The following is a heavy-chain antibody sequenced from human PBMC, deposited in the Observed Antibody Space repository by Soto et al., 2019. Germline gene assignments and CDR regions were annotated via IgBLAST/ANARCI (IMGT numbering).Heavy chain of an antibody. D-gene: IGHD6-13*01. CDR3: ATGAAAGPLDP. Sequence: GGSLRLSCTASGFSFTNYAMSWVRQAPGKGLEWVSGMSTSEGNTYYADSVKGRFTISRGNSKNTLNLQMNSLRAEDTAVYYCATGAAAGPLDPWGQGTLVTVSS. J-gene: IGHJ5*02. V-gene: IGHV3-23*01. CDR2: MSTSEGNT. CDR1: GFSFTNYA.